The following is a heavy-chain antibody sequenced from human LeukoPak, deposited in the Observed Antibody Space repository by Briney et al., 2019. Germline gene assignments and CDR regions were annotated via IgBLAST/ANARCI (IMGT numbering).Heavy chain of an antibody. Sequence: ASVKVTCKVSGYTLTELSMHWVRQAPGKGLEWMGGFDPEDGGTIYAQKFQGRVTMTEDTSTDTAYMELSSLRSEDTAVYYCARGRYDILTGYYQGAEYFQHWGQGTLVTVSS. CDR2: FDPEDGGT. D-gene: IGHD3-9*01. CDR3: ARGRYDILTGYYQGAEYFQH. J-gene: IGHJ1*01. V-gene: IGHV1-24*01. CDR1: GYTLTELS.